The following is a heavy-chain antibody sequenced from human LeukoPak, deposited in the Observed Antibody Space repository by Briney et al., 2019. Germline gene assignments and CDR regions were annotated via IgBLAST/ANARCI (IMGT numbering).Heavy chain of an antibody. CDR1: WFTVSSNS. Sequence: GGSLRLSCTVSWFTVSSNSMSWVRQAPGKGLEWVSFIYSDNTHYSDSVKGRFTISRDNSKNTLYLQMNSLRAEDTAVYYCARRAGAYSHPYDHWGQGTLVTVSS. CDR3: ARRAGAYSHPYDH. CDR2: IYSDNT. D-gene: IGHD4/OR15-4a*01. V-gene: IGHV3-53*01. J-gene: IGHJ4*02.